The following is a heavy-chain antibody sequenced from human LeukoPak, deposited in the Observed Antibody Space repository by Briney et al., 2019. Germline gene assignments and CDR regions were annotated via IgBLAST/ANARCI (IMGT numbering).Heavy chain of an antibody. CDR3: ARDRGAYCGGDCYLGFDY. CDR1: GFTFSSYT. V-gene: IGHV3-21*01. Sequence: GGSLRLSCAASGFTFSSYTMNWVRQAPGKGLEWASSIAGSSGYISYADSVKGRFTISRDNAKKSLYLQKTSLTAEDTAVYYCARDRGAYCGGDCYLGFDYWGRGTLVTVSS. D-gene: IGHD2-21*02. CDR2: IAGSSGYI. J-gene: IGHJ4*01.